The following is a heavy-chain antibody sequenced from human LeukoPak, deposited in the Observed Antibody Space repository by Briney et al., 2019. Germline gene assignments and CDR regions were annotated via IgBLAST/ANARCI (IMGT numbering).Heavy chain of an antibody. CDR1: GGSISSGGYY. V-gene: IGHV4-30-2*01. D-gene: IGHD6-19*01. CDR2: IYHSGST. CDR3: ARGYRSGWPRGPFDY. J-gene: IGHJ4*02. Sequence: PSETLSLTCTVSGGSISSGGYYWSWIRQPPGKGLKWIGYIYHSGSTYYNPSLKSRVTISVDRSKNQFSLKLSSVTAADTAVYYCARGYRSGWPRGPFDYWGQGTLVTVSS.